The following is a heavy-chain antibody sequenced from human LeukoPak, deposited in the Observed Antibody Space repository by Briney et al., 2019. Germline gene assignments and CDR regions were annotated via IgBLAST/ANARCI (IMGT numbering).Heavy chain of an antibody. CDR1: GYTFTGYY. Sequence: ASVKVSCKASGYTFTGYYMHWVRQAPGQGLEWMGRINPNTGGTNYAQKFQGRVTMTRDTSISTAYMELNRLRSDDTAVYYCAREYCSSTSCQFYYFDYWGQETLVIVSS. CDR3: AREYCSSTSCQFYYFDY. D-gene: IGHD2-2*01. J-gene: IGHJ4*02. V-gene: IGHV1-2*06. CDR2: INPNTGGT.